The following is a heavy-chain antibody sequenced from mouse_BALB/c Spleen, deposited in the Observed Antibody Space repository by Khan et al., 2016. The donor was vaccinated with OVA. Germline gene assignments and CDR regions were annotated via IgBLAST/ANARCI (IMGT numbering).Heavy chain of an antibody. J-gene: IGHJ3*01. V-gene: IGHV5-6*01. Sequence: EVELVESGGDLVKPGGSLKLSCAASGFTFSSYSMSWVRQTPDKRQVWVASISSGGDYTYFPASVKGRFTISRDNADNALYLQLSSLRSEDTAMYFCASHLTGSFDYWGQGTLVTVSA. D-gene: IGHD4-1*01. CDR2: ISSGGDYT. CDR1: GFTFSSYS. CDR3: ASHLTGSFDY.